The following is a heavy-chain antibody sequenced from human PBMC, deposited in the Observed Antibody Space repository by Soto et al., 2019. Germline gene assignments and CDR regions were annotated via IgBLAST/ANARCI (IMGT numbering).Heavy chain of an antibody. CDR3: ARDSAPAARSPEYFQH. V-gene: IGHV1-46*01. D-gene: IGHD6-6*01. CDR1: GYTFTSYY. Sequence: XSVKVSFKVSGYTFTSYYMHWVRHAPGQGLEWMGIINPSGGSTSYAQKFQGRVTMTRDTSTSTVYMELSSLRSDDTAVYYCARDSAPAARSPEYFQHWGQGTLVTAPQ. CDR2: INPSGGST. J-gene: IGHJ1*01.